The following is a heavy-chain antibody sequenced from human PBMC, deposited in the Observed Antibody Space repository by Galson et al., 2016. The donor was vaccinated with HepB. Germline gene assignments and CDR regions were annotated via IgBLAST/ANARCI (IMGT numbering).Heavy chain of an antibody. D-gene: IGHD6-19*01. V-gene: IGHV6-1*01. CDR2: TYKRSKWHT. CDR1: GDSVSNSNVA. CDR3: ARAATAVRSGWKTLAPRFYYSGVDV. J-gene: IGHJ6*02. Sequence: CAISGDSVSNSNVAWNWIRQSPSRGLEWLGGTYKRSKWHTDYAGSVKSRMTTNTYTVGNQFPPQLQSVTPEETAVYYCARAATAVRSGWKTLAPRFYYSGVDVWGHGTTVTVSS.